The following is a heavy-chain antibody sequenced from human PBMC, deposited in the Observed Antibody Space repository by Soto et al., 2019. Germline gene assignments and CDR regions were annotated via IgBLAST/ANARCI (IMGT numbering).Heavy chain of an antibody. CDR1: GYTFTSYY. CDR3: ASNYCSSTSCYFVPLYY. D-gene: IGHD2-2*01. J-gene: IGHJ4*02. CDR2: INPSGGST. V-gene: IGHV1-46*03. Sequence: QVQLVQSGAEVKKPGASVKVSCKASGYTFTSYYMHWVRQAPGQGLEWMGIINPSGGSTSYAQKFEGRVTMTRDTSTSTGYMELSSLRSEYTAVYYCASNYCSSTSCYFVPLYYWGQGTLVTVSS.